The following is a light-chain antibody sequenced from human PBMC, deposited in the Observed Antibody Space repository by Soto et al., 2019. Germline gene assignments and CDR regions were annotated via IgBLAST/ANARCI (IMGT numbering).Light chain of an antibody. CDR2: GAS. Sequence: EIVMTQSPATLSVSPGERATLSCRASQSVSSNLAWYQQQPGQAPRLLIYGASTRATGIPARFSGSGSGTEFTLTISSLQYADFAVYYCQQYNNWLGTFGQGTKVEIK. V-gene: IGKV3-15*01. J-gene: IGKJ1*01. CDR1: QSVSSN. CDR3: QQYNNWLGT.